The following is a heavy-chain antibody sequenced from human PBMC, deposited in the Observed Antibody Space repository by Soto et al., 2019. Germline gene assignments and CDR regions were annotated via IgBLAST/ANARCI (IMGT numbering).Heavy chain of an antibody. Sequence: ASVKVSCKASGYTFTSYGISWVRQAPGQGLEWMGWISAYNGNTNYAQKLQGRVTMTTDTSTSTAYMELRSLRSDDTAVYYCAREAYCGGDCPEAEYFQHWGQGTLVTVSS. CDR3: AREAYCGGDCPEAEYFQH. D-gene: IGHD2-21*02. V-gene: IGHV1-18*04. CDR2: ISAYNGNT. CDR1: GYTFTSYG. J-gene: IGHJ1*01.